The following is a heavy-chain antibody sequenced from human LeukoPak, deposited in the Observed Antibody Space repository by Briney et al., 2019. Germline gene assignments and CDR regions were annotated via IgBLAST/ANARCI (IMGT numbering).Heavy chain of an antibody. V-gene: IGHV4-59*01. J-gene: IGHJ4*02. CDR2: IYYSGST. Sequence: SETLSLTCTVSGGSISSYYWSWIRQPPGKGLEWIGYIYYSGSTNYNPSLKSRVTISVDTSKNQFSLKLSSVTAADTAVYYCARVRLGELSHSIDYWGQGTLVTVSS. CDR1: GGSISSYY. CDR3: ARVRLGELSHSIDY. D-gene: IGHD3-16*02.